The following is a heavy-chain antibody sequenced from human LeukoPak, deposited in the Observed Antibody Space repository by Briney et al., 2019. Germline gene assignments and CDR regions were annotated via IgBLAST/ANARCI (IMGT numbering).Heavy chain of an antibody. CDR3: ARDPVTGTTPSPNYGMDV. J-gene: IGHJ6*02. D-gene: IGHD1-20*01. CDR1: GYTFTSYG. Sequence: GASVKVSCKASGYTFTSYGISWVRQAPGQGLEWMGWISAYNGNTNYAQKLQGRVTITTDTSTSTAYMELRSLRSDDTAVYYCARDPVTGTTPSPNYGMDVWGRGTTVTVSS. CDR2: ISAYNGNT. V-gene: IGHV1-18*01.